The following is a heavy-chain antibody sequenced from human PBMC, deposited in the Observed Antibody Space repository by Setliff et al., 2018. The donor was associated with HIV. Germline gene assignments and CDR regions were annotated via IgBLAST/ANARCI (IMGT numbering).Heavy chain of an antibody. Sequence: ASVKVSCKASGYTFTGYYMHWVRQAPGQGLEWMGWINPNSGGTNYAQKFQGRVTMTRDTSISTACMELSRRRSDGPAVYFCAGGGGGGLRLGGLSSYDAFDIWGQGTMVTVS. CDR2: INPNSGGT. CDR1: GYTFTGYY. CDR3: AGGGGGGLRLGGLSSYDAFDI. D-gene: IGHD3-16*02. J-gene: IGHJ3*02. V-gene: IGHV1-2*02.